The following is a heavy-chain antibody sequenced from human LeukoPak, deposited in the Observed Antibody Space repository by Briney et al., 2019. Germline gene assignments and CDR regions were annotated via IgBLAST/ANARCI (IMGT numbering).Heavy chain of an antibody. CDR1: GGSISSYY. CDR3: ARLPPAPLGYSSSWFWFDP. CDR2: IYYSGST. V-gene: IGHV4-59*08. Sequence: SETLSLTCTVSGGSISSYYWSWIGQPPGQGLEWIRYIYYSGSTNYNPSLKSRVTISVDTSKNQFSLKLSSVTAADTAVYYCARLPPAPLGYSSSWFWFDPWGQGTLVTVSS. D-gene: IGHD6-13*01. J-gene: IGHJ5*02.